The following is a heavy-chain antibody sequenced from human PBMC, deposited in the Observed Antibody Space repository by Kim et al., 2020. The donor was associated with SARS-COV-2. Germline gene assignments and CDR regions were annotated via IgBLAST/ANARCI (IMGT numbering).Heavy chain of an antibody. D-gene: IGHD6-13*01. CDR2: MNPNSGST. J-gene: IGHJ4*02. V-gene: IGHV1-8*01. Sequence: ASVKVSCKASGYTFTSYDINWVRQATGQGLEWMGWMNPNSGSTGYAQKFQGRVTMTRNTSISTAYMELSSLRSEDTAVYYCARGEGVAAAGPIDYWGQGTLVTVSS. CDR3: ARGEGVAAAGPIDY. CDR1: GYTFTSYD.